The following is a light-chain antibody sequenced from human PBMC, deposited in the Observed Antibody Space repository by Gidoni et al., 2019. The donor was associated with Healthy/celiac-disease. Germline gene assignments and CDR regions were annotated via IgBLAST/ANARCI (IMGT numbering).Light chain of an antibody. Sequence: AIRITQSPSSLSASTGDRVTITCRASQGIISYLAWYQQKPGKASKLLIYAASTLQSGVPSRFSGSGSGTDFTLTISCLQSEDFATYYCQQYYSYPRTFGQGTKLEIK. CDR3: QQYYSYPRT. CDR1: QGIISY. J-gene: IGKJ2*01. CDR2: AAS. V-gene: IGKV1-8*01.